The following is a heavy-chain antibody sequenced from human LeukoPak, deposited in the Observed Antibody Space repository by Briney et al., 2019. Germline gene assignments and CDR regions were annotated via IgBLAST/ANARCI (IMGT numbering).Heavy chain of an antibody. J-gene: IGHJ4*02. CDR3: AVTPRGYSGYDPFDY. D-gene: IGHD5-12*01. Sequence: ASVKVSCKASGYTFTSYDINWVRQAPGQGLEWMGWINPNSGGTNYAQKFQGRVTMTRDTSTSTVYMELSSLRSEDTAVYYCAVTPRGYSGYDPFDYWGQGTLVTVSS. V-gene: IGHV1-8*01. CDR1: GYTFTSYD. CDR2: INPNSGGT.